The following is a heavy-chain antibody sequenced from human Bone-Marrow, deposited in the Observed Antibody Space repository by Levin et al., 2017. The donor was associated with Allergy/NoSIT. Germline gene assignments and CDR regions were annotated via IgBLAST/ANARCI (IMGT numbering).Heavy chain of an antibody. V-gene: IGHV3-74*01. D-gene: IGHD3/OR15-3a*01. CDR2: SNSDGSRT. Sequence: GGSLRLSCVASGFTFSSYWMHWVRHAPGEGLAWVARSNSDGSRTSYADFVKGRFIISRDNAKSTLHLELNGLRDEDTAVYYCAREYYGTWAGYYLDSWGQGALVTVSS. CDR1: GFTFSSYW. CDR3: AREYYGTWAGYYLDS. J-gene: IGHJ4*02.